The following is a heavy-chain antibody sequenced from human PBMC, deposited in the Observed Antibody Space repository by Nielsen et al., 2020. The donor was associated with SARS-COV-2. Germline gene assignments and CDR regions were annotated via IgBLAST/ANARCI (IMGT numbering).Heavy chain of an antibody. D-gene: IGHD6-19*01. J-gene: IGHJ6*03. CDR1: GYTLTELS. CDR3: ARSRAGKDPYYSYYMDV. Sequence: ASVKVSCKVSGYTLTELSMHWVRQAPGKGLEWMGGFDPEDAETIYAQKFQGRVTMTEDTSTDTAYMELRSLRSDDTAVYYCARSRAGKDPYYSYYMDVWGKGTTVTVSS. V-gene: IGHV1-24*01. CDR2: FDPEDAET.